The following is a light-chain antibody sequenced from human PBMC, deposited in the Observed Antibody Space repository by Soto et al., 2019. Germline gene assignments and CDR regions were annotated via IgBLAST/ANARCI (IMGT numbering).Light chain of an antibody. J-gene: IGKJ1*01. CDR1: QSISDW. V-gene: IGKV1-5*03. CDR3: QQYNTYSPRT. CDR2: KAS. Sequence: DIQMTQSPSTLSASVGDRVTITCRASQSISDWPAWYQQKPGKAPKVLIYKASTLESGVPSRFSGSGSGTEFTLTISSLQPDDFATYYCQQYNTYSPRTFGQGTKVDI.